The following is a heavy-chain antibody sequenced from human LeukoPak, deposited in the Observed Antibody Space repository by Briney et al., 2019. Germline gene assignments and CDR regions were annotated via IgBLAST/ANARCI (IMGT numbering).Heavy chain of an antibody. CDR3: ARRAGDYSHPYDY. J-gene: IGHJ4*02. CDR1: RFTFSSYS. D-gene: IGHD3-22*01. Sequence: GGSLRLSCAASRFTFSSYSMNWVRQAPGKGLEWVSFIYSGGSTYYTDSVKGRFTISRDNSKNTLYLQMNSLRAEDTAVYYCARRAGDYSHPYDYWGQGILVTVSS. V-gene: IGHV3-53*01. CDR2: IYSGGST.